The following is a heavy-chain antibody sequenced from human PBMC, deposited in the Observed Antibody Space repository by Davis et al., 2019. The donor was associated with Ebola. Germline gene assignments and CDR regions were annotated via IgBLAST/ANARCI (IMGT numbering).Heavy chain of an antibody. CDR3: TGGQGVTYYYGMDV. J-gene: IGHJ6*02. Sequence: SVKVSCKASGGTFSSYAISWVRQAPGQGLEWMGRIIPILGIANYAQKFQGRVTITADESTSTAYMELSSLRSEDTAVYYCTGGQGVTYYYGMDVWGQGTTVTVSS. CDR1: GGTFSSYA. CDR2: IIPILGIA. D-gene: IGHD2-8*02. V-gene: IGHV1-69*04.